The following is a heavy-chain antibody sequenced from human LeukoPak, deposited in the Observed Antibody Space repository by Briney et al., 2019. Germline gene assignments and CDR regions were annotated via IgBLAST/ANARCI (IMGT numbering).Heavy chain of an antibody. CDR1: GFTFSTYS. V-gene: IGHV3-48*04. J-gene: IGHJ4*02. CDR2: ISSGSANI. CDR3: ARERGSTAVVRGVNHC. D-gene: IGHD3-10*01. Sequence: PGGSLRLSCEASGFTFSTYSMNWVRQAPGKGLEWVAHISSGSANIYYADSVKGRFTICRDNAENSLYLQMSSLRAEDTAVYYCARERGSTAVVRGVNHCWGQGTLVTVSS.